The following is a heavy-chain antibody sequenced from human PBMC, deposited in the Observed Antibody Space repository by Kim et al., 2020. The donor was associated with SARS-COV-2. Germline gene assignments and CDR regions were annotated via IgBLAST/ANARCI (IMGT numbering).Heavy chain of an antibody. CDR3: AKVGYHMVRGPGGRYGMDV. Sequence: GGSLRLSCAASGFTFSSYAMSWVRQAPGKGLEWVSAISGSGGSTYYADSVKGRFTISRDNSKNTLYLQMNSLRAEDTAVYYCAKVGYHMVRGPGGRYGMDVWGQGTTVTVSS. D-gene: IGHD3-10*01. CDR2: ISGSGGST. J-gene: IGHJ6*02. CDR1: GFTFSSYA. V-gene: IGHV3-23*01.